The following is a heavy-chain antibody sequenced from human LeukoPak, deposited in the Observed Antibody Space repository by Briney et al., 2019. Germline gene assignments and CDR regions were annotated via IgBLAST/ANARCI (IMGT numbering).Heavy chain of an antibody. CDR1: GYTFTSYA. Sequence: ASVKVSCKASGYTFTSYAMNWVRQAPGQGLEWMGWINTNTGNPTYAQGFTGRFVFSLDTSVSTAYPQISSLKAEDTGVYYCASQVATRFDPWGQGTLVTVSS. D-gene: IGHD5-12*01. V-gene: IGHV7-4-1*02. CDR3: ASQVATRFDP. CDR2: INTNTGNP. J-gene: IGHJ5*02.